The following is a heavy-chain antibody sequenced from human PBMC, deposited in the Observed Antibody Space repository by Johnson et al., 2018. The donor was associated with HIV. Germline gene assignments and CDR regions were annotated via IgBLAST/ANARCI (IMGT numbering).Heavy chain of an antibody. Sequence: VQLVESGGGVVQPGRSLRLSCAASGFTFSSYAMHWVRQAPGKGLEWVAVISYDGTNTYYADSVRGRLTLSRDNSNNTLYLQMNSLRAEDTAVYYCARDVTAGNDAFDIWGQGTMVTVSS. CDR2: ISYDGTNT. V-gene: IGHV3-30*14. D-gene: IGHD1-1*01. J-gene: IGHJ3*02. CDR3: ARDVTAGNDAFDI. CDR1: GFTFSSYA.